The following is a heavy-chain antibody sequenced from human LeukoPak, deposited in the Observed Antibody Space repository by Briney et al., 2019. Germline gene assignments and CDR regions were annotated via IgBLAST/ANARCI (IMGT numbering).Heavy chain of an antibody. V-gene: IGHV3-64*01. CDR3: ARVDSGSACAS. CDR1: GFTLSSYS. J-gene: IGHJ1*01. CDR2: ISKNGWNT. Sequence: GGSLRLSCAASGFTLSSYSMHWVRQAPGKGLEFVSAISKNGWNTYYGNSMKGRFTISRDISKNTLYLQMGSLRPEDMAVYYCARVDSGSACASWGQGILVTVSS. D-gene: IGHD6-19*01.